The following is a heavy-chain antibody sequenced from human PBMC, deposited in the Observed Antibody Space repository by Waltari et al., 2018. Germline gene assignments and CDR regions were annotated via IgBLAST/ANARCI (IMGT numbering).Heavy chain of an antibody. Sequence: QVQLQESGPGLVKPSETLSLPCTVSGYSISSGYYWGWIRQPPGKGLEWIGSIYHSGSTYYNPSLKSRVTISVDTSKNQFSLKLSSVTAADTAVYYCARAFWSGYYYYFDYWGQGTLVTVSS. CDR2: IYHSGST. D-gene: IGHD3-3*01. CDR3: ARAFWSGYYYYFDY. J-gene: IGHJ4*02. V-gene: IGHV4-38-2*02. CDR1: GYSISSGYY.